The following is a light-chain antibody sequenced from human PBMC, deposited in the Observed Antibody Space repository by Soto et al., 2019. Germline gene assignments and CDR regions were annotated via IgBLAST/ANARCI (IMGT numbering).Light chain of an antibody. CDR2: AAS. Sequence: DIQMTQSPSSLSASVGDRVTITCRASQSISSYLNWYQQKPGKAPKLLIYAASSLQSGVPSRFSGSGSGTDFTLTISSLQPEDFATYYCQQSYSEITFGQGTRLE. J-gene: IGKJ5*01. CDR3: QQSYSEIT. CDR1: QSISSY. V-gene: IGKV1-39*01.